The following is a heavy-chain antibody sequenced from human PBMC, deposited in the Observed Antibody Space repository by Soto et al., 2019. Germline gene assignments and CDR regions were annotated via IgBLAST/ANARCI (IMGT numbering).Heavy chain of an antibody. V-gene: IGHV1-8*01. CDR3: ARGLKGVVIDNWFDP. CDR2: MNPNSGNT. CDR1: GYTFTSYD. Sequence: ASVKVSFKASGYTFTSYDINWLRQATGQGLEWMGWMNPNSGNTGYAQKFQGRVTMTRNTSISTAYMELSSLRSEDTAVYYCARGLKGVVIDNWFDPWGQGTLVTVSS. D-gene: IGHD3-3*01. J-gene: IGHJ5*02.